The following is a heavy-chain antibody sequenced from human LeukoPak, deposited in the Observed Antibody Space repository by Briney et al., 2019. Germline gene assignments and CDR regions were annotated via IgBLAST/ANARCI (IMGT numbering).Heavy chain of an antibody. CDR1: GFSFKDFG. J-gene: IGHJ6*02. CDR3: AKHLRATNTYIFFGLDV. V-gene: IGHV3-9*01. D-gene: IGHD1-26*01. Sequence: GGSRRLACVANGFSFKDFGMDWDRQAPGKGLEWDSGINWEGGGTEYGDSVKGRLTISRDNAKNALYLQMTSLRPEDTALYYCAKHLRATNTYIFFGLDVWGQGTTVTVSS. CDR2: INWEGGGT.